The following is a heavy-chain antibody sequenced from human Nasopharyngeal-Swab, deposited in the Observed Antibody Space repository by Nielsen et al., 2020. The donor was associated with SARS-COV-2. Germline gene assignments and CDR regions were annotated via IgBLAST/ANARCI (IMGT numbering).Heavy chain of an antibody. CDR3: ARESRMSLYYYMDV. J-gene: IGHJ6*03. CDR1: GDSISSSSYY. V-gene: IGHV4-39*01. CDR2: IYYSGST. Sequence: SETLSLTCTVSGDSISSSSYYWGWIRQPPGKGLEWIGSIYYSGSTYYNPSLKSRVTMSVDTSKNQFSLKLSSVTAADTAVYFCARESRMSLYYYMDVWGKGTTVTVSS.